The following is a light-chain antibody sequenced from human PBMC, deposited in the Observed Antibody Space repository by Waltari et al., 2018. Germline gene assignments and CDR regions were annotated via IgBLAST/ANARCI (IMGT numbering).Light chain of an antibody. CDR3: CSYAGSSSYV. CDR1: SSDVGSYNL. J-gene: IGLJ1*01. CDR2: EGS. Sequence: QSALTQPASVSGSPGQSVTMSCTGTSSDVGSYNLVPWYQQRPGTANKLMIYEGSKRPAGVSNRCSGSKSGNTASLTISGLQAEDEADYYCCSYAGSSSYVCGTGTKVTVL. V-gene: IGLV2-23*01.